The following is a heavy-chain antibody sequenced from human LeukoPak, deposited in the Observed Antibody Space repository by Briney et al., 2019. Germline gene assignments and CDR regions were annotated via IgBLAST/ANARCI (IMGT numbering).Heavy chain of an antibody. CDR3: ARVRRWLQWGIWFDP. Sequence: PSETLSLTCAVHGGSFSGYYWSWIRQPPGKGLEWIGEINHSGSTNYNPSLKSRVTISVDTSKNQFSLKLSSVTAADTAVYYCARVRRWLQWGIWFDPWGQGTLVTVSS. J-gene: IGHJ5*02. D-gene: IGHD5-24*01. CDR2: INHSGST. CDR1: GGSFSGYY. V-gene: IGHV4-34*01.